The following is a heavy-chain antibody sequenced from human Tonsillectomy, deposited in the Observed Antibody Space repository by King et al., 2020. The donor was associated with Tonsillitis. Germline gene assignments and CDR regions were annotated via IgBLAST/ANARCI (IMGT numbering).Heavy chain of an antibody. D-gene: IGHD6-19*01. V-gene: IGHV3-7*04. Sequence: VQLVESGGGLVQPGGSLKLSCAASEFTFSSSWMTWVRQAPGKGLQWVATIKPDGSEGYYADSVKGGFTVARDNAKNSLDLQMNSLRSEDTAVYYCARDQAFSSFDYWGQGTLVTVSP. J-gene: IGHJ4*02. CDR2: IKPDGSEG. CDR3: ARDQAFSSFDY. CDR1: EFTFSSSW.